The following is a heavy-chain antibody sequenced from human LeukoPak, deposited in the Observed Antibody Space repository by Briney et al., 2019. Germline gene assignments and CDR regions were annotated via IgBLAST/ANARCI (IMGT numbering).Heavy chain of an antibody. V-gene: IGHV3-23*01. CDR2: IGHTLGST. D-gene: IGHD3-10*01. Sequence: GGSLRLSRAASGFTFSDYAMSWVRQAPGKGLEWVSSIGHTLGSTYYTESVKGRFTISRDSSKNAVFLRMNSLRAEDTAIYYCAKDPFYYGSGGPTWGQGTLVTVSS. J-gene: IGHJ4*02. CDR1: GFTFSDYA. CDR3: AKDPFYYGSGGPT.